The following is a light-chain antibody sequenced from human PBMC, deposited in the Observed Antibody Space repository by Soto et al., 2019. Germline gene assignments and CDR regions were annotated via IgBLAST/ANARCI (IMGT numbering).Light chain of an antibody. J-gene: IGLJ3*02. V-gene: IGLV2-14*03. Sequence: QSVLTQPASVSGSPGQSVTIPCTGTSSDVGSYNYVSWYQQHPGKAPKLMIFDVTKRPSGVSNRFSGSKSGNSASLTISGLQTEDEADYYCTSDATRNAWVFGGGTQLTVL. CDR1: SSDVGSYNY. CDR2: DVT. CDR3: TSDATRNAWV.